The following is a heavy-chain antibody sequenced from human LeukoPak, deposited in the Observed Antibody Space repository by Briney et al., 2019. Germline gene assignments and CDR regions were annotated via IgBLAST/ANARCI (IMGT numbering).Heavy chain of an antibody. CDR1: GFTFSSYA. CDR2: ISGSGGST. Sequence: PGGSLRLSCAASGFTFSSYAMSWVRQAPGKGLEWVSAISGSGGSTYYADSVKGRFTISSDNSKNTLYLQMNSLRAEDTAVYYCASPLIVVVPAAIVIDYWGQGTLVTVSS. D-gene: IGHD2-2*02. V-gene: IGHV3-23*01. CDR3: ASPLIVVVPAAIVIDY. J-gene: IGHJ4*02.